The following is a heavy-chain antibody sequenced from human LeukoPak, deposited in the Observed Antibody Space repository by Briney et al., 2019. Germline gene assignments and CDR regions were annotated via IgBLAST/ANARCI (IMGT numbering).Heavy chain of an antibody. V-gene: IGHV3-21*01. CDR2: ISSSSSYI. CDR3: ARDREFYCSGGSCFPPTFDY. Sequence: GGSLRLSCAASGFTFSSYEMNWVRQAPGKGLEWVSSISSSSSYIYYADSVKGRFTISRDNAKNSLYLQMNSLRAEDTAVYYCARDREFYCSGGSCFPPTFDYWGQGTLVTVSS. D-gene: IGHD2-15*01. CDR1: GFTFSSYE. J-gene: IGHJ4*02.